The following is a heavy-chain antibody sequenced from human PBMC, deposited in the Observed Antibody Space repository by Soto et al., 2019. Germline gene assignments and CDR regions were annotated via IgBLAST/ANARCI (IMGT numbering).Heavy chain of an antibody. CDR3: ARDWEGGGSCDGLCWFDP. CDR2: IIPIFGTA. CDR1: GGTFSSYA. J-gene: IGHJ5*02. D-gene: IGHD2-15*01. V-gene: IGHV1-69*13. Sequence: SVKVSCKASGGTFSSYAISWVRQAPGHGLEWMGGIIPIFGTANYAQKFQGRVTITADESTSTAYMELSSLRSEDTAVYYCARDWEGGGSCDGLCWFDPWGKGTLVTISS.